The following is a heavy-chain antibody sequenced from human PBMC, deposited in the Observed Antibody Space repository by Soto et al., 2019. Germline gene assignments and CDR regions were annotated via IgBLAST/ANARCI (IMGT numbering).Heavy chain of an antibody. V-gene: IGHV1-69*01. CDR3: ARDRGLGFLESRAWFDP. CDR2: IIPIFGTA. J-gene: IGHJ5*02. D-gene: IGHD3-3*01. CDR1: GGTFSSYA. Sequence: QVQLVQSGAEVKKPGSSVKVSCKASGGTFSSYAISWVRQAPGQGLEWMGGIIPIFGTANYAQKFPGRVTITADESTSTAYMELSSLRSEDTAVYYCARDRGLGFLESRAWFDPWGQGTLVTVSS.